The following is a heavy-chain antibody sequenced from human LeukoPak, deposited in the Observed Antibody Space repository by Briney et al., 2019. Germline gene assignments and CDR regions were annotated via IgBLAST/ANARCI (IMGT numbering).Heavy chain of an antibody. Sequence: SETLSLTCTVSGYSISSGYYWGWIRQPPGKGLEWIGSIYHSGSTYYNPSLKSRVTISVDTSKNQFSLKLSSVTAADTAVYYCARLRWLVDYWGQGTLVTVSS. CDR2: IYHSGST. D-gene: IGHD4-23*01. V-gene: IGHV4-38-2*02. CDR3: ARLRWLVDY. J-gene: IGHJ4*02. CDR1: GYSISSGYY.